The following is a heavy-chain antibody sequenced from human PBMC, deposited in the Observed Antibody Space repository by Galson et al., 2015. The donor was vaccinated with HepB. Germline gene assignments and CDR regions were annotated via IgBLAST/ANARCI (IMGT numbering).Heavy chain of an antibody. Sequence: SLRLSCAASRFTFSSYWMSWVRQAPGKGLEWVANIKQDGSGKYYVDSVKGRFTISRDNAKNSLYLQMNSLRAEDTAVYYCASAGSGNYYDYFDYWGQGTLITVSS. CDR3: ASAGSGNYYDYFDY. J-gene: IGHJ4*02. V-gene: IGHV3-7*03. CDR2: IKQDGSGK. CDR1: RFTFSSYW. D-gene: IGHD3-10*01.